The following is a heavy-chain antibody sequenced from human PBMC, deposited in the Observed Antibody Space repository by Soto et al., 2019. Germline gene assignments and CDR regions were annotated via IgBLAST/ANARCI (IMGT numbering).Heavy chain of an antibody. V-gene: IGHV4-34*01. CDR2: INHSGST. Sequence: SETLSLTCAVYGGSFSGYYWSWIRQPPGKGLEWIGEINHSGSTNYNPSLKSRVTISVDTSKNQFSLKLSSVTAADTAVYYCARKGGTSSSTRNNWFDPWGQGTLVTVSS. J-gene: IGHJ5*02. CDR3: ARKGGTSSSTRNNWFDP. CDR1: GGSFSGYY. D-gene: IGHD2-2*01.